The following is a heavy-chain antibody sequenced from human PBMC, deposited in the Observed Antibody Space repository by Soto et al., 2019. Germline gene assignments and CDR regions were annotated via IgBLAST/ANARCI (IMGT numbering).Heavy chain of an antibody. V-gene: IGHV3-11*01. Sequence: QVQLTESGGGLVKPGGSLRLSCAASGFTFSGLYMSWIRQAPGKGLEWVSCIDSSGVKKYYAESVRGRFTISRDNAKNSLYLQMNSLRAKDTAVNYCARKREAVTRGYIGYWGQGTLVTVSS. CDR3: ARKREAVTRGYIGY. D-gene: IGHD4-17*01. CDR1: GFTFSGLY. J-gene: IGHJ4*02. CDR2: IDSSGVKK.